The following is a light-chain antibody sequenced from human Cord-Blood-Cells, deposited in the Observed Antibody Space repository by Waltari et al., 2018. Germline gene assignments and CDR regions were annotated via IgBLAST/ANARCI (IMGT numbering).Light chain of an antibody. CDR1: QSISSY. CDR3: QQSYSTPQT. V-gene: IGKV1-39*01. CDR2: AAS. J-gene: IGKJ1*01. Sequence: DIQMTQAPSCLSASVGGRVTITCRASQSISSYLNWYQQKPGKAPKLLIYAASSLQSGVPSRFSGSGSGTDFTLTISSLQPEDFATYYCQQSYSTPQTFGQGTKVEIK.